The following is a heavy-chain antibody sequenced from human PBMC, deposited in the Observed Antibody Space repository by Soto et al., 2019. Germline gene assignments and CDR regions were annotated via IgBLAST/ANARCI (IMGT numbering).Heavy chain of an antibody. CDR3: VKDESINWYSGHFRH. V-gene: IGHV3-9*01. Sequence: PGGSLRLSCAASGVTFDDYAMHWGRQVPGKGLEWVSGINWNSGIIGYGDSLKGRFAISRDHAKSSLHLQMNSLSAEDTAFYYCVKDESINWYSGHFRHWGQGPLVTVS. J-gene: IGHJ1*01. D-gene: IGHD6-13*01. CDR2: INWNSGII. CDR1: GVTFDDYA.